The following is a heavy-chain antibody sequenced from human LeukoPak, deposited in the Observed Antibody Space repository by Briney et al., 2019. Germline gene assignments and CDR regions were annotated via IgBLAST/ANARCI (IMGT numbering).Heavy chain of an antibody. Sequence: GGSLRLSCAASGFTFSDYYMSWIRQAPGKGLEWVSYISSSGSTIYYADSVKGRFTISRDNAKNSLYLQMNSLRAEDTAVYYCARVSDCSSTSCYTGYYYCGMDVWGQGTTVTVSS. CDR3: ARVSDCSSTSCYTGYYYCGMDV. CDR2: ISSSGSTI. J-gene: IGHJ6*02. CDR1: GFTFSDYY. V-gene: IGHV3-11*04. D-gene: IGHD2-2*02.